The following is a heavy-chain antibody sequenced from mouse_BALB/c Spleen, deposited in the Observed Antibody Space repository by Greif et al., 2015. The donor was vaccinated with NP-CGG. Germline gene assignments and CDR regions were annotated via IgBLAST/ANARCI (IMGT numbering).Heavy chain of an antibody. Sequence: EVKVEESGGGLVKPGGSLKLSCAASGFTFSSYAMSWVRQTPEKRLEWVASISSGGSTYYPDSVKGRFTISRDNARNILYLQMSSLRSEDTAMYYCARGGFMITGYFDVWGAGTTVTVSS. D-gene: IGHD2-4*01. J-gene: IGHJ1*01. CDR1: GFTFSSYA. V-gene: IGHV5-6-5*01. CDR3: ARGGFMITGYFDV. CDR2: ISSGGST.